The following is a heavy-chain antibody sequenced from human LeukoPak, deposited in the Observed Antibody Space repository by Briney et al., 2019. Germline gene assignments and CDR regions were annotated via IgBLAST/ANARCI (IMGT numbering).Heavy chain of an antibody. CDR1: GFTFSSYG. Sequence: GGSLRLSCAASGFTFSSYGMHWVRQAPGKGLEWVAFIRYDGGNKYYADSVKGRFTISRDNSKNTLYLQMNSLRAEDTAVYYCAQSGFLEWMGYWGQGTLVTVSS. CDR2: IRYDGGNK. D-gene: IGHD3-3*01. J-gene: IGHJ4*02. CDR3: AQSGFLEWMGY. V-gene: IGHV3-30*02.